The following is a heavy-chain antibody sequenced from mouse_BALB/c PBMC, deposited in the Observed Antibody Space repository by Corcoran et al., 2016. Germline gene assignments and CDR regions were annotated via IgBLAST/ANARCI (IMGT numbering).Heavy chain of an antibody. CDR3: AGYYGNYRGAY. V-gene: IGHV1-9*01. CDR1: GYTFSSYW. Sequence: QVQLQQSGAELMKPGASVKISCKATGYTFSSYWIEWVKQRPGHGLEWIGQILPGSGSTNYNEKFKGKATFTADTSSNTAYMQLSSRTAEDSAGYYWAGYYGNYRGAYWGRGTLVTCSA. D-gene: IGHD2-1*01. CDR2: ILPGSGST. J-gene: IGHJ3*01.